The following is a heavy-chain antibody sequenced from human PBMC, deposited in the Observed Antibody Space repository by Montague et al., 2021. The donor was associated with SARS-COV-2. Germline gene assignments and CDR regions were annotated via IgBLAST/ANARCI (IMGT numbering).Heavy chain of an antibody. CDR1: GASVMAFH. D-gene: IGHD1-1*01. J-gene: IGHJ4*02. Sequence: SETLSLTCDVSGASVMAFHWTWVRESPATGLEWIAYVRAASSTNYNPSLRSRVSIFIDTSKTQFSLTLASLTGADTARYYCARFSRTGTTSRFDRWGQGIQV. CDR3: ARFSRTGTTSRFDR. CDR2: VRAASST. V-gene: IGHV4-59*02.